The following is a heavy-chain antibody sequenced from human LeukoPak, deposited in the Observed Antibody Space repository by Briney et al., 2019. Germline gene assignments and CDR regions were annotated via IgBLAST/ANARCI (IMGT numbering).Heavy chain of an antibody. Sequence: PGGSLRLSCATSGFTFSDYWMSWVRQAPGKGLEWVANIKQEGIEKYYVDSVKGRFTISRDNAKNSLYLQMNSLRAEDTAVYYCARSPAMTVVVTYFDYWGQGTLVTVSS. CDR1: GFTFSDYW. V-gene: IGHV3-7*01. CDR3: ARSPAMTVVVTYFDY. D-gene: IGHD3-22*01. J-gene: IGHJ4*02. CDR2: IKQEGIEK.